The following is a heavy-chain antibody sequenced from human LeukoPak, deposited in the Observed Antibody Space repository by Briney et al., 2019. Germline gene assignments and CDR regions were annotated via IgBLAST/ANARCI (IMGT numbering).Heavy chain of an antibody. CDR2: ISYDGSNK. V-gene: IGHV3-30*03. D-gene: IGHD3-9*01. CDR3: ARDYPLQDILTGYYKGAFDI. CDR1: GFTFSSYG. Sequence: GRSLRLSCAASGFTFSSYGMHWVRQAPGKGLEWVAVISYDGSNKYYADSVKGRFTISRDNSKNTLYLQMNSLRAEDTAVYYCARDYPLQDILTGYYKGAFDIWGQGTMVTVSS. J-gene: IGHJ3*02.